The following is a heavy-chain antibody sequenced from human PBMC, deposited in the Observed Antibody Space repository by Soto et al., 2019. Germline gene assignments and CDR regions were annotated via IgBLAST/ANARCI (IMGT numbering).Heavy chain of an antibody. CDR3: AVGLMVRGVGGMDV. V-gene: IGHV3-30-3*01. D-gene: IGHD3-10*01. Sequence: QVQLVESGGGVVQPGRSLRLSCAASGFTLSSYAMHWVRQAPGKGLEWVAVISYDGSNKYYADSVKGRFTISRDNSKNTLYLQMNSLRAEDTAVYYCAVGLMVRGVGGMDVWGQGTTVTVSS. J-gene: IGHJ6*02. CDR2: ISYDGSNK. CDR1: GFTLSSYA.